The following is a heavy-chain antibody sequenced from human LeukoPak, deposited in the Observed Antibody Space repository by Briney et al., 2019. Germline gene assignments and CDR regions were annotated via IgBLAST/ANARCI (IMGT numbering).Heavy chain of an antibody. CDR3: ARGGLRYFDWLHRSYYFDY. J-gene: IGHJ4*02. D-gene: IGHD3-9*01. CDR2: INHSGST. V-gene: IGHV4-34*01. CDR1: GGSFSGYY. Sequence: SETLSLTCAVHGGSFSGYYWSWIRQPPGKGLEWIGEINHSGSTNYNPSLKSRVTISVDTSKNQFSLKLSSVTAADTAVYYCARGGLRYFDWLHRSYYFDYWGQGTLVTVSS.